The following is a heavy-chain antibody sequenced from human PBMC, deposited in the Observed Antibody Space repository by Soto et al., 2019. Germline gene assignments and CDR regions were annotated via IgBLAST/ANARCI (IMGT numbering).Heavy chain of an antibody. D-gene: IGHD2-2*01. CDR1: GFTVSSNY. V-gene: IGHV3-53*01. Sequence: GGSLRLSCAASGFTVSSNYMSWVRQAPGKGLEWVSVIYSGGSTYYADSVKGRFTISRDNSKNTLYLQMNSLRAEDTAVYYCAKDAGLRLVRADFDYWGQGTLVTVSS. CDR2: IYSGGST. J-gene: IGHJ4*02. CDR3: AKDAGLRLVRADFDY.